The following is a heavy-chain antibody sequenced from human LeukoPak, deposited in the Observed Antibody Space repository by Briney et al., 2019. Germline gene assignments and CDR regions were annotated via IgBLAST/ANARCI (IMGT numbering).Heavy chain of an antibody. CDR2: IYYSGST. CDR1: GGSISSGGYY. V-gene: IGHV4-31*03. CDR3: ARGGRSGSYFPFDS. J-gene: IGHJ4*02. Sequence: PSQTLSLTCTVSGGSISSGGYYWSWLRQHPGKGLEWIGYIYYSGSTYYNPSLKSRVTISVDTSKNQFSLKLSSVTAADTAVYYCARGGRSGSYFPFDSGGQGTLVTVSS. D-gene: IGHD3-10*01.